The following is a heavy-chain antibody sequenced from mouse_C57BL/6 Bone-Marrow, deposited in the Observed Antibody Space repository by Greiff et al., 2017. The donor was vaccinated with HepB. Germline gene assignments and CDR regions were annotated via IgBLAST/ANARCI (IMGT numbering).Heavy chain of an antibody. CDR2: IYPGDGDT. CDR3: ARAMDY. V-gene: IGHV1-82*01. CDR1: GYAFSSSW. Sequence: VQLQQSGPELVKPGASVKISCKASGYAFSSSWMNWVQQRPGKGLEWIGRIYPGDGDTNYNGKFKGKATLTADKSSSTAYMQLSSLTSEDSAVYFCARAMDYWGQGTSVTVSS. J-gene: IGHJ4*01.